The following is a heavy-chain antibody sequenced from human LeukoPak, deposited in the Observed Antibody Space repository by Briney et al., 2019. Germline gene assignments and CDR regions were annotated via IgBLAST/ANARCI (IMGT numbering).Heavy chain of an antibody. D-gene: IGHD3-10*01. V-gene: IGHV3-23*01. CDR1: GFTFSSYA. CDR3: AKDIEVRGVKGYFDY. Sequence: GGSLRLSCAASGFTFSSYAMSWVRQAPGKGLEWVSTISNSDGSTYYADSVKGRFTISRDNSENTLYLQMNSLRAEDTALYYCAKDIEVRGVKGYFDYWGQGTLVTVSS. CDR2: ISNSDGST. J-gene: IGHJ4*02.